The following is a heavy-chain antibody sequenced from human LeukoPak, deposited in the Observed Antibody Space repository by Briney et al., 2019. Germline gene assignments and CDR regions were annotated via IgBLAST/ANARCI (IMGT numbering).Heavy chain of an antibody. CDR3: ARLYCSSTSCGAFDI. Sequence: SETLSLTCAVYGGSFSGYYWTWIRQPPGKGLEWIAEINHSGSTNYNLSLKSRVTISVDTSKNQFSLKLTSVTAADTAVYYCARLYCSSTSCGAFDIWGQGAMVTVSS. D-gene: IGHD2-2*01. CDR1: GGSFSGYY. J-gene: IGHJ3*02. CDR2: INHSGST. V-gene: IGHV4-34*01.